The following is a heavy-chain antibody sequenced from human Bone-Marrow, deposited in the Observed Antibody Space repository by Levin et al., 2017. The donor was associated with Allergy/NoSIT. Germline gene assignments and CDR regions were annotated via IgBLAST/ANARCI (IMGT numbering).Heavy chain of an antibody. CDR3: ARGRRGIAAAGTPSWFDP. D-gene: IGHD6-13*01. CDR1: GYTFTSYY. J-gene: IGHJ5*02. V-gene: IGHV1-46*01. Sequence: ASVKVSCKASGYTFTSYYMHWVRQAPGQGLEWMGIINPSGGSTSYAQKFQGRVTMTRDTSTSTVYMELSSLRSEDTAVYYCARGRRGIAAAGTPSWFDPWGQGTLVTVSS. CDR2: INPSGGST.